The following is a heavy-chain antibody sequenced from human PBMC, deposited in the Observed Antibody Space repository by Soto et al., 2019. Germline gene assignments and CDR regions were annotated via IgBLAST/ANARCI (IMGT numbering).Heavy chain of an antibody. CDR2: INHRGST. V-gene: IGHV4-34*01. Sequence: SETLSLTCAVYVGSFSDYYWNWIRQSPGKGLEWIGEINHRGSTSYNPSLKSRVTISVDTSKNQFSLKLSSVTAADTAVYYCARGQTKSFLTYFDYWGMGSLVTVPQ. J-gene: IGHJ4*02. D-gene: IGHD3-9*01. CDR3: ARGQTKSFLTYFDY. CDR1: VGSFSDYY.